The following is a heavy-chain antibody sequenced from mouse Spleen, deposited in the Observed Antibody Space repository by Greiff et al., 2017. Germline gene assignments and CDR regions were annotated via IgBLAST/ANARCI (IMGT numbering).Heavy chain of an antibody. CDR1: GFTFSDYY. D-gene: IGHD2-10*02. Sequence: EVKLMESGGGLVQPGGSLKLSCATSGFTFSDYYMYWVRQTPEKRLEWVAYISNGGGSTYYPDTVKGRFTISRDNAKNTLYLQMSRLKSEDTAMYYCARGYGNYGAMDYWGQGTSVTVSS. V-gene: IGHV5-12*02. CDR2: ISNGGGST. CDR3: ARGYGNYGAMDY. J-gene: IGHJ4*01.